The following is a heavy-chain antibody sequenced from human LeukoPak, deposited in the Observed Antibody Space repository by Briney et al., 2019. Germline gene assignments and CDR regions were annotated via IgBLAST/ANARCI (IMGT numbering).Heavy chain of an antibody. CDR1: GGSISSGGYS. CDR2: IYHSGST. CDR3: ARGVKERGFGELLYSMPSYFDY. V-gene: IGHV4-30-2*01. J-gene: IGHJ4*02. D-gene: IGHD3-10*01. Sequence: SETLSLTCAVSGGSISSGGYSWSWIRQPPGKGLEWIGYIYHSGSTYYNPSLKSRVTISVDRSKNQFSLKLSSVTAADTAVYYCARGVKERGFGELLYSMPSYFDYWGQGTLVTVSS.